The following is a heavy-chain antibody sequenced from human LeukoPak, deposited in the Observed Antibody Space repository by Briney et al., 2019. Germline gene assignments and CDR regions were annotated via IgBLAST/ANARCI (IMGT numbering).Heavy chain of an antibody. J-gene: IGHJ4*02. CDR2: ISSDGRDK. D-gene: IGHD6-13*01. V-gene: IGHV3-30*03. CDR1: GFTFTGYA. Sequence: GRSLRLSCAASGFTFTGYAIHWVRQAPGKGLEWVAVISSDGRDKHHADSVKGRFTISRDNSKNTLYLQTNSLRAEDTAVYYCARDLRRIADYYFDFWGQGTLVTVSS. CDR3: ARDLRRIADYYFDF.